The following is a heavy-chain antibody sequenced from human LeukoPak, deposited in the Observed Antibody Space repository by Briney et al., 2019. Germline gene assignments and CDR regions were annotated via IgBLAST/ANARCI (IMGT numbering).Heavy chain of an antibody. V-gene: IGHV1-69*01. J-gene: IGHJ4*02. D-gene: IGHD3-10*01. CDR1: GGTFSSYA. CDR2: IIPIFGTA. Sequence: ASVTVSCKASGGTFSSYAISWVRQAPGQGLEWMGGIIPIFGTANYAQKFQGRVTITADESTSTAYMELSSLRSEDTAVYYCATASFRGHGSGSLVDYWGQGTLVTVSS. CDR3: ATASFRGHGSGSLVDY.